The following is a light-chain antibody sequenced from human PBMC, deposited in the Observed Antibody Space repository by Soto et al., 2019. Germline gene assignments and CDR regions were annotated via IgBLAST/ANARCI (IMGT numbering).Light chain of an antibody. CDR2: DTS. Sequence: ETVMTQSPVTLSVSQGERSTLAFRASQSVSSYLAWYQQKPGQAPRLLIYDTSNRATGIPARFSGSGSGTEFTLTISSLQPDDFATYYCQHYNSYSEAFGQGTKVDNK. CDR3: QHYNSYSEA. CDR1: QSVSSY. J-gene: IGKJ1*01. V-gene: IGKV3D-15*01.